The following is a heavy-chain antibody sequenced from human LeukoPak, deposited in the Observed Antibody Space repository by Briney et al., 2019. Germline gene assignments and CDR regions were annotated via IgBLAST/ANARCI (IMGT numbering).Heavy chain of an antibody. J-gene: IGHJ6*02. D-gene: IGHD3-10*01. CDR3: ARVVPYYGMDV. V-gene: IGHV4-59*01. CDR2: IYYSGST. CDR1: GGPISSYY. Sequence: SETLSLTCTVSGGPISSYYWSWIRQPPGKGLEWIGYIYYSGSTNYNPSLKSRVTISVDTSKNQFSLKLSSVTAADTAVYYCARVVPYYGMDVWGQGTTVTVSS.